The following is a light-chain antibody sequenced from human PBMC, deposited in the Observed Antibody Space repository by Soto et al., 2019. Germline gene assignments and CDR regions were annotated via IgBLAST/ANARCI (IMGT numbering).Light chain of an antibody. V-gene: IGKV1-39*01. J-gene: IGKJ4*01. CDR3: QQSYRTPPT. CDR1: QSISSY. CDR2: AAS. Sequence: DIQMTQSPSSLSASVGDRVTITCRASQSISSYLNWYQQKPGKAPKLLIYAASSLQSGVPSRFSGSGSGTDFTLTISSLQPEEFATYYCQQSYRTPPTFGGGTKVDIK.